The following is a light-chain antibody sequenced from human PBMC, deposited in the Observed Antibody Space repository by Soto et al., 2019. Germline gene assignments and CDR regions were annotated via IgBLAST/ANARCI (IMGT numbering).Light chain of an antibody. Sequence: QSVLTQPASVSGSPGLSITISCTGTSSDVGAYNYVSWYQQHPGKAPKLMIYAVSNRPSGVSDRFSGSKSGNTASLTISGIQAADEADYYCSSKRTTASLVFGTGTKV. CDR2: AVS. CDR3: SSKRTTASLV. CDR1: SSDVGAYNY. V-gene: IGLV2-14*01. J-gene: IGLJ1*01.